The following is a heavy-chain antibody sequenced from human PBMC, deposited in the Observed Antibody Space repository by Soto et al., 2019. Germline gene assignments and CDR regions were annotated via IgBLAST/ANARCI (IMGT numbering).Heavy chain of an antibody. CDR3: ARGYRSLDY. Sequence: SETLSLTCTVSGGSISSYYWSWIRQPPGKGLEWIGYIYYTGSTNYNPSLESRVTISVDTSKNQFSLKLSSVTAADTAVYYCARGYRSLDYWGQGTLVTVSS. V-gene: IGHV4-59*01. CDR2: IYYTGST. CDR1: GGSISSYY. J-gene: IGHJ4*02. D-gene: IGHD4-4*01.